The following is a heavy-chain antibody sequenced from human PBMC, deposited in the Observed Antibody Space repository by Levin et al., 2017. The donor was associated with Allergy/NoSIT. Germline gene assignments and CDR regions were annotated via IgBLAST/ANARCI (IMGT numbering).Heavy chain of an antibody. J-gene: IGHJ6*02. CDR3: ARCSNYYDSSGYYYPWYYGMDV. Sequence: SCAASGFTFSSYSMNWVHQAPGKGLEWVSSISSSSSYIYYADSVKGRFTISRDNAKNSLYLQMNSLRAEDTAVYYCARCSNYYDSSGYYYPWYYGMDVWGQGTTVTVSS. CDR1: GFTFSSYS. D-gene: IGHD3-22*01. V-gene: IGHV3-21*01. CDR2: ISSSSSYI.